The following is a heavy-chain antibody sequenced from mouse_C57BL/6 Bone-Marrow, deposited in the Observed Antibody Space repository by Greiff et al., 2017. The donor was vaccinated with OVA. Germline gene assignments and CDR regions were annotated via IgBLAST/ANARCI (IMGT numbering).Heavy chain of an antibody. CDR3: ASYYYGSSDAMDY. CDR2: LDPSDSYT. V-gene: IGHV1-50*01. CDR1: GYTFTSYW. D-gene: IGHD1-1*01. Sequence: QVQLQQPGAELVKPGASVKLSCKASGYTFTSYWMQWVKQRPGQGLEWIGELDPSDSYTNYTQKFKGKATLTVDPSSSTAYMQLSSLTSEDSAVYYCASYYYGSSDAMDYWGQGTSVTVSS. J-gene: IGHJ4*01.